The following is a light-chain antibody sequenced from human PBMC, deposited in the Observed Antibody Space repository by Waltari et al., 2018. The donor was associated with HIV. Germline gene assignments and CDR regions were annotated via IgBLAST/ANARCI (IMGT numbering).Light chain of an antibody. CDR3: QSYDKSLSGSV. Sequence: QSVLTQPPSVSGAPGQRVTISCTGNNSNIGAGYDVHWYQQLPGTAPKFFISDDVRRPEGVPDRVSVSRSGTSASLAITGLQAEDEADYYGQSYDKSLSGSVFGGGTKLTVL. V-gene: IGLV1-40*01. CDR1: NSNIGAGYD. CDR2: DDV. J-gene: IGLJ2*01.